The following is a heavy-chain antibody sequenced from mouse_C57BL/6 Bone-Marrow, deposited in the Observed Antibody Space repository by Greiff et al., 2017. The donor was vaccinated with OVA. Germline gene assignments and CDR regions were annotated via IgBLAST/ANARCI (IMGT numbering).Heavy chain of an antibody. Sequence: QVHVKQSGAELVRPGASVTLSCKASGYTFTDYEMHWVKQTPVHGLEWIGAIDPETGGTAYNQKFKGKAILTADKSSSTAYMELRSLTSEDSAVYYCTRDEDYWGQGTSVTVSS. V-gene: IGHV1-15*01. CDR1: GYTFTDYE. CDR2: IDPETGGT. CDR3: TRDEDY. J-gene: IGHJ4*01.